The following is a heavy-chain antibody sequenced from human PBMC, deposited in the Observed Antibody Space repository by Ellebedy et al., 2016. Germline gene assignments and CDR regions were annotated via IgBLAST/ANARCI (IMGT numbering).Heavy chain of an antibody. CDR2: ISSSSSTI. V-gene: IGHV3-48*01. CDR1: GFTFSSYS. D-gene: IGHD6-6*01. CDR3: LLHGGRADGKQTSIAARTTDY. Sequence: GESLKISXAASGFTFSSYSMNWVRQAPGKGLEWVSYISSSSSTIYYADSVKGRFTISRDNAKNSLYLQMNSLRAEDTAVYYCLLHGGRADGKQTSIAARTTDYWGQGTLVTVSS. J-gene: IGHJ4*02.